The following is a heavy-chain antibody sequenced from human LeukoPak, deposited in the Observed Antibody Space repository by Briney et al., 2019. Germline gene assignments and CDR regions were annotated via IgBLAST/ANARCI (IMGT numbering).Heavy chain of an antibody. J-gene: IGHJ4*02. Sequence: GGSLRLSCAASGFTFSSYSMNWVRQAPGKGLEWVSSISSTSSYIYYADSVKGRFTISRDNAKNSQYLQMNSLRAEDTAVYFCARVSSGWAVHLYYFHHWGQGTLVTVSS. CDR2: ISSTSSYI. CDR1: GFTFSSYS. CDR3: ARVSSGWAVHLYYFHH. D-gene: IGHD6-19*01. V-gene: IGHV3-21*01.